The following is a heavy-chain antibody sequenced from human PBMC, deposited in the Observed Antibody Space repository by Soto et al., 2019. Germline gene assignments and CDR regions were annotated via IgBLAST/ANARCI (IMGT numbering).Heavy chain of an antibody. V-gene: IGHV1-3*01. CDR3: ARGATGARATYYGVDV. J-gene: IGHJ6*04. D-gene: IGHD1-1*01. CDR1: GYTFTSYA. CDR2: INAGNGNT. Sequence: ASVKVSCKASGYTFTSYAMHWLRQAPGQRLEWMGWINAGNGNTKYSQKFQGRVTMTTDASTSTAYMELRSLRSDDTAVFCCARGATGARATYYGVDVWVKGTTATVS.